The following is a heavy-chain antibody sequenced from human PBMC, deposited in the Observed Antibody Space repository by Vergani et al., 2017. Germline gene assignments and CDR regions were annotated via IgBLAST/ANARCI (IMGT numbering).Heavy chain of an antibody. CDR1: GFTFSSYA. CDR2: ISSNGGST. V-gene: IGHV3-64*01. D-gene: IGHD4-17*01. CDR3: ARDQRWTVTTIGGFDS. Sequence: EVQLVESGGGLVQPGGSLRLSCAASGFTFSSYAMHWVRQAPGKGLEYVSAISSNGGSTYYANSVKGRFTISRDNSKNTLYLQMGSLRAEDMAVNYCARDQRWTVTTIGGFDSWGQGTLVTVSS. J-gene: IGHJ4*02.